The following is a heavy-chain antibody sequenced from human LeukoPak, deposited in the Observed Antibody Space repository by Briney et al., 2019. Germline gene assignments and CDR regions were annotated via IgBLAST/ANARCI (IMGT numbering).Heavy chain of an antibody. Sequence: PSETLSLTCAVYGGSFSGYYWSWIRQPPGKGPEWIGDIHYTGTTKYNPSVKSRVTISIDTSKNQFSLELSSVTAKDTAVYFCATNRVGTYDRPFDIWGQGTMVTVSS. J-gene: IGHJ3*02. V-gene: IGHV4-34*01. CDR1: GGSFSGYY. D-gene: IGHD1-26*01. CDR2: IHYTGTT. CDR3: ATNRVGTYDRPFDI.